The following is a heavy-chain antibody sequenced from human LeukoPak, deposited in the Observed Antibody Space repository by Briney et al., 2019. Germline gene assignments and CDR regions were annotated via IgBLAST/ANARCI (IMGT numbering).Heavy chain of an antibody. D-gene: IGHD3-3*01. CDR3: STGQTTPVLVDTLHF. Sequence: ASVKVSCKVSGYTVTEFSIHWARQAPGKGLEWMGGFDPDNAEKVFARKLQGRVTMTEDTSTNTAYMELTSLTSEDTAVYYCSTGQTTPVLVDTLHFWGQGTLVSVSS. J-gene: IGHJ4*02. CDR2: FDPDNAEK. V-gene: IGHV1-24*01. CDR1: GYTVTEFS.